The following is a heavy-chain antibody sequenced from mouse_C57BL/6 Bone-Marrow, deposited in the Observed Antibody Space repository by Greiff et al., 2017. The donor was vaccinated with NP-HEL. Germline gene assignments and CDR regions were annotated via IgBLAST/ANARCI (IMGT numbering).Heavy chain of an antibody. V-gene: IGHV1-80*01. Sequence: QVQLQQSGAELVKPGASVKISCKASGYAFSSYWMNWVKQRPGKGLEWIGQIYPGDGDTNYNGKFKGKATLTADKSSSTAYMQLSSLTSEDSAVYFCARPTVVAIDYAMDYWGQGTSVTVSS. CDR3: ARPTVVAIDYAMDY. CDR2: IYPGDGDT. D-gene: IGHD1-1*01. J-gene: IGHJ4*01. CDR1: GYAFSSYW.